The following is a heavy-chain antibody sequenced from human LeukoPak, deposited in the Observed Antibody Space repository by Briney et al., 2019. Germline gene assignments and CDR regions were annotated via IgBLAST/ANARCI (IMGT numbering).Heavy chain of an antibody. J-gene: IGHJ4*02. Sequence: GASVKLSCKASGVTFSSYTISWVRQAPGQGLEWMGRIIPILGIANYAQKFQGRVTITADKSTSTAYMELGSLRSEDTAVYYCARAGSDIYGDYFDYWGQGTLVTVSS. CDR3: ARAGSDIYGDYFDY. CDR1: GVTFSSYT. V-gene: IGHV1-69*02. CDR2: IIPILGIA. D-gene: IGHD3-10*01.